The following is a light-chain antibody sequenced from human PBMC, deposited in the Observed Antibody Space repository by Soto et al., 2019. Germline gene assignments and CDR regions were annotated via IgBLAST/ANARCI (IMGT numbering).Light chain of an antibody. CDR2: AAS. CDR3: QQSHSTPPT. J-gene: IGKJ1*01. Sequence: DIRMTQSPSSLSASVRDRVIITCRASQSISTYLNWYQQKPGKPPKLLIYAASSLQSGVPSRFSGSGSGTQFTLTISSLQPEDFASYYGQQSHSTPPTSGQGTKEEIK. V-gene: IGKV1-39*01. CDR1: QSISTY.